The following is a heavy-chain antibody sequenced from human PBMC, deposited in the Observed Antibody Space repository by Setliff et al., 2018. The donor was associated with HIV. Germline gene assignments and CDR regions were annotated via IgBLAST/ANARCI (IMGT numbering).Heavy chain of an antibody. Sequence: SETLSLTCSVSGGSISGYYWNWVRQPPGKGLEWMGYIYYSGSSYYNPSVRSRVIMSLDTSENHFSLRLSSVTAADTAVYYCARHRYYDILFDPWGQGTLVTVSS. CDR2: IYYSGSS. D-gene: IGHD3-9*01. CDR3: ARHRYYDILFDP. J-gene: IGHJ5*02. V-gene: IGHV4-59*08. CDR1: GGSISGYY.